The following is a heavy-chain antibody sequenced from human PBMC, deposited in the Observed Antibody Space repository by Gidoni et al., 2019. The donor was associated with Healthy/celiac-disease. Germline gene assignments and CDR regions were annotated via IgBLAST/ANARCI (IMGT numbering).Heavy chain of an antibody. Sequence: QITLKESGPTLVKPTQTLTLTCTFSGSSLSTRGVGVGWIRQPPGKALEWLTLIYWDDDKRYSPSLNSRLTITKDTSTNQVVLTMTNMDPVDTATYYCAHSVWDPYFDYWGQGTLVTVSS. CDR1: GSSLSTRGVG. CDR3: AHSVWDPYFDY. J-gene: IGHJ4*02. V-gene: IGHV2-5*02. CDR2: IYWDDDK. D-gene: IGHD1-26*01.